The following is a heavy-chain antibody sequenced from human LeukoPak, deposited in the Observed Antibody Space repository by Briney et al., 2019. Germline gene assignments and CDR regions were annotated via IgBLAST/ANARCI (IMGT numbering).Heavy chain of an antibody. J-gene: IGHJ4*02. CDR1: GFTFSSYA. D-gene: IGHD1-1*01. CDR3: ARGVPNGIDYFDY. CDR2: ISYDGSNK. Sequence: PGGSLRLSCAASGFTFSSYAMHWVRQAPGKGLEWVAVISYDGSNKYYADSVKGRFTISRDNCKNTLYLQMNSLRAEDTAVYYCARGVPNGIDYFDYWGQGTLATISS. V-gene: IGHV3-30-3*01.